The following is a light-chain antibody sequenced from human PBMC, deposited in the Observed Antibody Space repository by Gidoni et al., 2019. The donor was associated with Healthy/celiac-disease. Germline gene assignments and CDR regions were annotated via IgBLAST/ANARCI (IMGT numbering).Light chain of an antibody. CDR3: QQYNNWPHT. V-gene: IGKV3-15*01. CDR1: QSVSSN. Sequence: EIVMTQSPATLSVSPGERATLSCRASQSVSSNLAWYQQKPGQAPRLLIYGASTRATGIPARFSGSGSGTEFTLTISSLQSEDFAVYYCQQYNNWPHTXGXGTKLEIK. J-gene: IGKJ2*01. CDR2: GAS.